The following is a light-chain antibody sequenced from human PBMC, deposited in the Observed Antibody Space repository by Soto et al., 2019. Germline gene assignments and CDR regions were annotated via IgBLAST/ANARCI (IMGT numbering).Light chain of an antibody. J-gene: IGLJ2*01. CDR2: SNN. Sequence: QPVLNQPPSASGTPGQRVTLSFSGSSSNIGSNTVNWYQQLPGTAPKLLIYSNNQRPSGVPDRFSGAKSGTSSSLAIRGRQSEDEAYYYCAAGDDSLNGLVFCGGTKLTVL. V-gene: IGLV1-44*01. CDR3: AAGDDSLNGLV. CDR1: SSNIGSNT.